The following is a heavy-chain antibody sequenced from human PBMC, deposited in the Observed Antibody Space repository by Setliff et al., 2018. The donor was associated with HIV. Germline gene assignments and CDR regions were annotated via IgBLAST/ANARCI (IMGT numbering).Heavy chain of an antibody. V-gene: IGHV4-39*07. D-gene: IGHD3-3*01. Sequence: PSETLSLTCSVSGGLISSSSYYWGWIRQPPGKGLEWIGTIYYSGSTYYNPSLKSRVSISVDTSKNQFSLRLNSVTAADTAVYYCARDQVRFFYYFDFWGQGTLVTVS. CDR2: IYYSGST. CDR1: GGLISSSSYY. CDR3: ARDQVRFFYYFDF. J-gene: IGHJ4*02.